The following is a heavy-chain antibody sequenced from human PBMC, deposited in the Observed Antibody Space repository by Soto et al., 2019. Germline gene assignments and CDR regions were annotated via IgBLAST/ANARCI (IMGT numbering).Heavy chain of an antibody. J-gene: IGHJ6*03. CDR2: FNPEDGET. CDR1: GGTFTNYT. Sequence: ASVKVSCKASGGTFTNYTISWVRQAPGQGLEWMGGFNPEDGETNYAQKFQGRVTMTEDTSTDTAYMELSSLRSEDTAVYYCATSITIFVPYYYYYMDVWGKGTTVTVSS. CDR3: ATSITIFVPYYYYYMDV. D-gene: IGHD3-3*01. V-gene: IGHV1-24*01.